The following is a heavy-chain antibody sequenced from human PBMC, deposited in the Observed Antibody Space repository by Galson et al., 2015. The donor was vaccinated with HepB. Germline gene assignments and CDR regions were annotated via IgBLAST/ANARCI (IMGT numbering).Heavy chain of an antibody. CDR3: ARVGRYYYDSSGSTPFDY. J-gene: IGHJ4*02. CDR1: GYTFTGYY. Sequence: SVKVSCKASGYTFTGYYMHWVRQAPGQGLEWMGWINPNSGGTNYAQKFQGRVTMTRDTSISTAYMELSRLRSDDTAVYYCARVGRYYYDSSGSTPFDYWGQGTLVTVSS. CDR2: INPNSGGT. V-gene: IGHV1-2*02. D-gene: IGHD3-22*01.